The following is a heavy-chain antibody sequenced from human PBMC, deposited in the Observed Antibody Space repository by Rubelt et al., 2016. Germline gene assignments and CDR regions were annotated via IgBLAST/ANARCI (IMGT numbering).Heavy chain of an antibody. CDR2: IYYSGST. D-gene: IGHD6-13*01. CDR3: ARHAEYSTSWYLNPLDY. Sequence: QVQLQESGPGLVKPSETLSLTCTVSGGSIGSYYWSWIRQPPGKGLEWIGYIYYSGSTNYNPSLKGRVTISVETSKNQCSLRLSSVTAADTAVYYCARHAEYSTSWYLNPLDYWGQGTLVTVSS. CDR1: GGSIGSYY. J-gene: IGHJ4*02. V-gene: IGHV4-59*08.